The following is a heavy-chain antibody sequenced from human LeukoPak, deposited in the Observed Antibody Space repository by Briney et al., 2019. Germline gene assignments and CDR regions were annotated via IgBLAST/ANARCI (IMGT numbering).Heavy chain of an antibody. CDR3: ARLFYDAFDI. V-gene: IGHV4-30-2*03. J-gene: IGHJ3*02. CDR2: IYYSGST. Sequence: SQTLSLTCTVSGGSISSGSYYWSWIRQPAGKGLEWIGSIYYSGSTYYNPSLKSRVTISVDTSKNQFSLKLSSVTAADTAVYYCARLFYDAFDIWGQGTMVTVSS. CDR1: GGSISSGSYY. D-gene: IGHD2-21*01.